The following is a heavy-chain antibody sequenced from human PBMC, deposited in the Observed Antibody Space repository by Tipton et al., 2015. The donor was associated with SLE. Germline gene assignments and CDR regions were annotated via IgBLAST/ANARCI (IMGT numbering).Heavy chain of an antibody. J-gene: IGHJ4*02. V-gene: IGHV4-38-2*01. CDR2: IYHSGST. CDR3: ARHRVRYNWNDVGY. D-gene: IGHD1-20*01. Sequence: TLSLTCAVSGYSISSGYYWGWIRQPPGKGLEWIGSIYHSGSTYYNPSLQSRVTISVDTSKNQFSLKLSSVTAADTAVYYCARHRVRYNWNDVGYWGQGTLVTVSS. CDR1: GYSISSGYY.